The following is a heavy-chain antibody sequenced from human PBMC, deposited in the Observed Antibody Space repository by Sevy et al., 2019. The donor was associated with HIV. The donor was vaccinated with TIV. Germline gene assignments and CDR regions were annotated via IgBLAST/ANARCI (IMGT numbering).Heavy chain of an antibody. J-gene: IGHJ4*02. CDR3: VRADPAQHFDS. V-gene: IGHV1-46*01. CDR2: IDPSAGNA. Sequence: ASVKVSCKASGDTFTNNYMHWVRQAPGQGLEWMGIIDPSAGNASYAQWFQGRVTMTRDTSTSTLYMDLNILRSEDTAVYYCVRADPAQHFDSWGQGTLVTVSS. CDR1: GDTFTNNY.